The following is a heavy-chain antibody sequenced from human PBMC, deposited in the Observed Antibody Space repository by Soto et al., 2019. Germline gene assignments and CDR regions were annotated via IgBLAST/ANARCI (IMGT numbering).Heavy chain of an antibody. CDR1: GDSVSSGDSY. D-gene: IGHD1-26*01. V-gene: IGHV4-30-4*01. CDR2: TSFSGYT. J-gene: IGHJ4*02. Sequence: QVQLQESGPGLVKPSQILSLTCSVSGDSVSSGDSYWSWIRQPPGKALEWIGYTSFSGYTSYSPSLMSRVTISLDMSKSQFSLRLTSVTAADTAVYYCVRGGNPYHYATSGPGTFDKWGQGTLVSVSS. CDR3: VRGGNPYHYATSGPGTFDK.